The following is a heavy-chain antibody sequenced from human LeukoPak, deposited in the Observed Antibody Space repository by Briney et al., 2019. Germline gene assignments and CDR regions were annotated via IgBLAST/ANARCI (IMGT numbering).Heavy chain of an antibody. CDR3: ARSGGGSSYGSYYFDY. CDR2: LDWDDDN. CDR1: GFSLSTSGMC. D-gene: IGHD5-18*01. V-gene: IGHV2-70*01. J-gene: IGHJ4*02. Sequence: REYGPALVKPTQTLTLTCTFSGFSLSTSGMCVSWIRQPLWKALGCLSHLDWDDDNSYTTYLTTRLTISRGTSKNQVVLTMTNMDPVETATYYCARSGGGSSYGSYYFDYWGQGTLVTVSS.